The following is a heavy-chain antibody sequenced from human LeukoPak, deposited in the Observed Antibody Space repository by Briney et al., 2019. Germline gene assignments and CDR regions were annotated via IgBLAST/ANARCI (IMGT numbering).Heavy chain of an antibody. CDR2: TSGDESNE. V-gene: IGHV3-30*18. CDR1: GFTFSNYG. Sequence: GGSLRLSCAASGFTFSNYGMHWVRQAPGKGLEWVALTSGDESNEYYADSVKGRFTISRDNSRNTLYLQMSGLRAEDTAVYYCAKGPDYYDRSGYFYPNAFDIWGQGTMVTVSS. D-gene: IGHD3-22*01. CDR3: AKGPDYYDRSGYFYPNAFDI. J-gene: IGHJ3*02.